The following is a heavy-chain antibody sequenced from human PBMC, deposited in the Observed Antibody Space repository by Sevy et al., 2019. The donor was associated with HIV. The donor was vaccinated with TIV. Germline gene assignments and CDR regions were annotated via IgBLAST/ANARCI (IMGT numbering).Heavy chain of an antibody. CDR1: GYTFTSYG. D-gene: IGHD3-22*01. Sequence: ASVKVSCKASGYTFTSYGISWVRQAPGQGLEWMGWISAYNGNTNYAQKLQGRVTMTTDTSPSTAYMELRSLRSDDPAVYYCARDLMYYYDSSGYWGAYNWFDPWGQGTLVTVSS. CDR3: ARDLMYYYDSSGYWGAYNWFDP. V-gene: IGHV1-18*01. J-gene: IGHJ5*02. CDR2: ISAYNGNT.